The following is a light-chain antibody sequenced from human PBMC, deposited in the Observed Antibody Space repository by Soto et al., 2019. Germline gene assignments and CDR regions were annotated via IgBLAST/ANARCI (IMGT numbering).Light chain of an antibody. J-gene: IGKJ5*01. CDR1: QGISNA. V-gene: IGKV1-13*02. CDR2: DAS. CDR3: QQFNGFPT. Sequence: AIQLTQSPSSLSASVGDTVTITCRASQGISNALAWYQQIPGKPPKLLIYDASTLESGVPSRFSGSGSGTDFTLTISSLQPGDFATYYGQQFNGFPTLGQGTRLEIQ.